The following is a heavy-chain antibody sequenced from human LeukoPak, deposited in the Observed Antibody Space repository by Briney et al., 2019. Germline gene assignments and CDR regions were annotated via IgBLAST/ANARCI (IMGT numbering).Heavy chain of an antibody. J-gene: IGHJ4*02. Sequence: GGTLGLLCAASGFPFSNAWMIWVRHPPGKGLEEGGRIKSKTDGGTTDYAAPVKGRFTISRDDSKNTLYLQMNSLKTEDTAVYYCKNDILDYWGEGALVTVSS. CDR1: GFPFSNAW. V-gene: IGHV3-15*01. CDR2: IKSKTDGGTT. D-gene: IGHD3-9*01. CDR3: KNDILDY.